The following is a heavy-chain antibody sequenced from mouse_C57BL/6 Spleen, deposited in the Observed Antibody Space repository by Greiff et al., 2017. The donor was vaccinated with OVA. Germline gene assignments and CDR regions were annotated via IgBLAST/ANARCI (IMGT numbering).Heavy chain of an antibody. CDR1: GFSLTSYG. J-gene: IGHJ4*01. CDR2: ICSGGGT. V-gene: IGHV2-5*01. Sequence: VQLQQSGPGLVQPSQSLSITCTASGFSLTSYGVHWVRQSPGKGLEWLGVICSGGGTDYNAAIMSRLGTPTEDTSSKAFFKMSSLLADDTAVDYCAKPVYYDCDGGMDYWGQGTSVTVSS. D-gene: IGHD2-4*01. CDR3: AKPVYYDCDGGMDY.